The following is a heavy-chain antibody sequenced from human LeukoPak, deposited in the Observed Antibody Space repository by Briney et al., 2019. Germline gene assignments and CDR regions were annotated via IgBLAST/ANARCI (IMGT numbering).Heavy chain of an antibody. CDR3: AKDPSPFYYDRSGPSFDS. J-gene: IGHJ4*02. CDR1: GFSIRNYA. CDR2: ITGSGVDT. V-gene: IGHV3-23*01. Sequence: PGGSLRLSCVGSGFSIRNYAMSWVRQAPGKGLEWVSVITGSGVDTYYADSVRGRFTISRDNSKSTLYVQMNRLRPEDTAIYYCAKDPSPFYYDRSGPSFDSWGQGTLVTVSS. D-gene: IGHD3-3*01.